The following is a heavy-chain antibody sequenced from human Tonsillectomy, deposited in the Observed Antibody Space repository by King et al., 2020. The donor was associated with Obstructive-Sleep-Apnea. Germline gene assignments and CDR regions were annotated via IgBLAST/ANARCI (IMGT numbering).Heavy chain of an antibody. D-gene: IGHD2-15*01. V-gene: IGHV3-74*01. CDR2: IVSDGSST. CDR1: GFTFGAYW. J-gene: IGHJ4*02. CDR3: ARGGHSASFDY. Sequence: VQLVESGGGLVQPGGSLRLSCAASGFTFGAYWMNWVRQAPGKGLVWVSRIVSDGSSTVYADSVKGRFTISRDNAKNTLYLQMNSLRAEDTAVFYCARGGHSASFDYWGQGTLVTVSS.